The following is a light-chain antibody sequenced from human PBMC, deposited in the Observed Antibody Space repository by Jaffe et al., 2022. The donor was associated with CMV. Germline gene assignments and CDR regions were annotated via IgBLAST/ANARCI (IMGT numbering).Light chain of an antibody. Sequence: DIQMTQSPSSLSASVGDRVTITCRASQSISTYLNWYQLKPGKAPKLLIYAASSLQSGVPSRFSGSRSGTDFTLTISSLQPEDFATYSCQQSHSTPRTFGQGTKVEIK. J-gene: IGKJ1*01. CDR3: QQSHSTPRT. CDR1: QSISTY. CDR2: AAS. V-gene: IGKV1-39*01.